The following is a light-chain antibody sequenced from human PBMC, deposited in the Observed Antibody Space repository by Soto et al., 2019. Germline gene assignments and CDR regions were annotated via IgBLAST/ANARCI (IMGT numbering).Light chain of an antibody. J-gene: IGLJ1*01. CDR3: VVWDGNLTTYV. V-gene: IGLV1-51*01. CDR1: SSHIGNFY. Sequence: QTGITQTGSESGAPAQTVNISCSGSSSHIGNFYVSWYQHLPGTAPKLLIYDSNKRPSGIPDRFSGSKSGTSATLGITGLQTGDEADYYCVVWDGNLTTYVFGPATKVTV. CDR2: DSN.